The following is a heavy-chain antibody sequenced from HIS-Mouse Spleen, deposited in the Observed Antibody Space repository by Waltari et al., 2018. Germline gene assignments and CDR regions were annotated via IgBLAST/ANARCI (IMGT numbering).Heavy chain of an antibody. CDR2: IYYSGST. CDR1: GGSISRSRYY. V-gene: IGHV4-39*07. CDR3: AREIPYSSSWYDWYFDL. D-gene: IGHD6-13*01. J-gene: IGHJ2*01. Sequence: QLQLQESGPGLVKPSETLSLTCTVSGGSISRSRYYWGWLRQPPGKGLEWIGSIYYSGSTYYNPSLKSRVTISVDTSKNQFSLKLSSVTAADTAVYYCAREIPYSSSWYDWYFDLWGRGTLVTVSS.